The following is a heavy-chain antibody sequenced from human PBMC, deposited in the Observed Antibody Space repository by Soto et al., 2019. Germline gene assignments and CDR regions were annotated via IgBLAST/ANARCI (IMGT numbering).Heavy chain of an antibody. V-gene: IGHV3-23*01. CDR1: GFKISSSS. CDR3: AKWADYYDSSGYYR. Sequence: QSGGSLRLSCAAFGFKISSSSMNWVRQAPGRGLEWVAYISDSGSNTLYADSVKGRFTVSRDNSKDTLYLQMNTLRAEDTAVYYCAKWADYYDSSGYYRWGQGTLVTVSS. CDR2: ISDSGSNT. J-gene: IGHJ4*02. D-gene: IGHD3-22*01.